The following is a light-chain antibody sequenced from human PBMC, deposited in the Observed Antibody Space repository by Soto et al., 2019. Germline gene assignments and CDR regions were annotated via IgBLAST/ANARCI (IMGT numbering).Light chain of an antibody. V-gene: IGLV2-23*01. J-gene: IGLJ1*01. Sequence: QSALTQPASVSGSPGQSITISCTGTSSDVGSYNLVSWYQQHPGKAPKFIIYEGSERPSGVSNRFSGSTSGNTASLTISGLQAEDEADYYCCSYAGSSMVFGTGTKVTVL. CDR3: CSYAGSSMV. CDR1: SSDVGSYNL. CDR2: EGS.